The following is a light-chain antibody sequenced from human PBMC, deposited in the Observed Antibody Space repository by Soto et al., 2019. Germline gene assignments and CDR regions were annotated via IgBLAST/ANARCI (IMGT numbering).Light chain of an antibody. Sequence: EIVLTQSPGTLYLSPGEGATLSCRASQSINRNFLAWYQQKRGQVPRLLIYAASIRATGIPDRFSGSGSGTDFTLTVSRLEPQDFEVYYSQQYGSSTMYSFGQGTKVDI. J-gene: IGKJ2*03. V-gene: IGKV3-20*01. CDR3: QQYGSSTMYS. CDR2: AAS. CDR1: QSINRNF.